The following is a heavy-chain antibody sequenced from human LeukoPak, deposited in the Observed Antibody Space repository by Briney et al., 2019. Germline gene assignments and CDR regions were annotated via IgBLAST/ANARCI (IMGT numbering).Heavy chain of an antibody. CDR1: GGSFSGSY. Sequence: SETLSLTCAVHGGSFSGSYWFWIRQPPGKGLEWIGEIDHRGNTQYNPSLKSRVTISIDTSKNQFSLYLTSVTAADTAMYYCARHSPGSRGVDYWGQETLVTVSS. J-gene: IGHJ4*02. CDR3: ARHSPGSRGVDY. D-gene: IGHD2-21*01. V-gene: IGHV4-34*01. CDR2: IDHRGNT.